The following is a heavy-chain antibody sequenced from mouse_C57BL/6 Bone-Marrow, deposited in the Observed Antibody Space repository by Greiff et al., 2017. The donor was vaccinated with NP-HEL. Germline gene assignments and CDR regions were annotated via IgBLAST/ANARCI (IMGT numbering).Heavy chain of an antibody. V-gene: IGHV5-12*01. CDR2: ISNGGGST. Sequence: EVQVVESGGGLVQPGGSLKLSCAASGFTFSDYYMYWVRQTPEKRLEWVAYISNGGGSTYYPDTVKGRFTISRDNAKNTLYLQMSRLKSEDTAMYYCARHSHYYGSIFYAMDYWGQGTSVTVSS. D-gene: IGHD1-1*01. J-gene: IGHJ4*01. CDR1: GFTFSDYY. CDR3: ARHSHYYGSIFYAMDY.